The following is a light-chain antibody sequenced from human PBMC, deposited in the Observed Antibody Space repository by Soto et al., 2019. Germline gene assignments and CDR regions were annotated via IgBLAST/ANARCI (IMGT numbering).Light chain of an antibody. Sequence: QSVLTQPPSVSGAPGQTVTISCTGGSSNIGAGYDVHWYQHLPETAPKLLIYSNNNRPSGVSDRFSGSKSGTSTSLAITGLQAEDECDYYCQSYDSRLSGPVFGGGTKLTVL. CDR1: SSNIGAGYD. V-gene: IGLV1-40*01. CDR3: QSYDSRLSGPV. CDR2: SNN. J-gene: IGLJ3*02.